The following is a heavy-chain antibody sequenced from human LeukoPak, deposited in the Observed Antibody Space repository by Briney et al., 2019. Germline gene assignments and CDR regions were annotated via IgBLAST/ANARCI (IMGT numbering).Heavy chain of an antibody. CDR1: GYTLTELS. Sequence: GASVKVSCKVSGYTLTELSMHWVRQAPGKGLEWMGGFDPEDGETIYAQKFQGRVTMTEDTSTDTAYMELSSLRSEDTAVYYCASWSGYSSSWYSLDWGQGTLVTVSS. CDR2: FDPEDGET. V-gene: IGHV1-24*01. J-gene: IGHJ4*02. CDR3: ASWSGYSSSWYSLD. D-gene: IGHD6-13*01.